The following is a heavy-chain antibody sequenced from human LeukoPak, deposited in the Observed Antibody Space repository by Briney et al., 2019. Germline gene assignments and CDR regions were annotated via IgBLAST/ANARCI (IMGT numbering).Heavy chain of an antibody. CDR2: ISSSSSTI. CDR3: ARSRGSSDPTNYYYYYMDV. V-gene: IGHV3-48*01. J-gene: IGHJ6*03. D-gene: IGHD1-26*01. Sequence: GGSLRLSCAASGFTFSSYEMNWVRQAPGKGLEWVSYISSSSSTIYYADSVKGRFTISRDNAKNSLYLQMNSLRAEDTAVYYCARSRGSSDPTNYYYYYMDVWGKGTTVTIYS. CDR1: GFTFSSYE.